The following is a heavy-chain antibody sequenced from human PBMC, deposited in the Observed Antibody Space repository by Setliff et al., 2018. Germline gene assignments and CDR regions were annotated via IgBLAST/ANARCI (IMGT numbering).Heavy chain of an antibody. CDR1: GYTFTTYD. V-gene: IGHV1-8*02. J-gene: IGHJ6*03. CDR2: MNPNSGNT. Sequence: ASVKVSCKASGYTFTTYDINWVRRATGQGLEWMGWMNPNSGNTGYAQKFQGRVTMTRNTSISTAYMELSSLRSEDTAVYYCARGRDGGYVYYYYYYMDVWGKGTTVTVSS. D-gene: IGHD5-12*01. CDR3: ARGRDGGYVYYYYYYMDV.